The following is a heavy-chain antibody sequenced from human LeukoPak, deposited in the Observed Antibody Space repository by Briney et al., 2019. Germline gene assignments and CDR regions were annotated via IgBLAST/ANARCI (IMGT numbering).Heavy chain of an antibody. CDR3: AKEILSYGDYTTYYMDV. Sequence: PGGSLRLSCTVSGFTVSTNSMSWVRQAPGKGLEWVSFIYSDNTHYSDSVKGRFTISRDNAKNTLYLQMNSLRAEDTAVYYCAKEILSYGDYTTYYMDVWGKGTTVTVSS. V-gene: IGHV3-66*01. D-gene: IGHD4-17*01. J-gene: IGHJ6*03. CDR1: GFTVSTNS. CDR2: IYSDNT.